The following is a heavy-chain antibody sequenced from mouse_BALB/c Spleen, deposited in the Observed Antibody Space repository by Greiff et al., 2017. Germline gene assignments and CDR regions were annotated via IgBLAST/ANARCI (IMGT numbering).Heavy chain of an antibody. CDR1: GYTFTSYV. V-gene: IGHV1-14*01. Sequence: EVQGVESGPELVKPGASVKMSCKASGYTFTSYVMHWVKQKPGQGLEWIGYINPYNDGTKYNEKFKGKATLTSDKSSSTAYMELSSLTSEDSAVYYCARSGNYDYYAMDYWGQGTSVTVSS. D-gene: IGHD2-1*01. CDR2: INPYNDGT. CDR3: ARSGNYDYYAMDY. J-gene: IGHJ4*01.